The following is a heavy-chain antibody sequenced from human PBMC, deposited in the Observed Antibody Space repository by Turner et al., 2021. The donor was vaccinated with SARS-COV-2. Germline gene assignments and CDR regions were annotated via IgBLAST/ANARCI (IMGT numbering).Heavy chain of an antibody. J-gene: IGHJ4*02. Sequence: QVQLVQSGAEMKKPGASVKVSCKVYGYTLTEIFIHWVRQATGKGIEWMGGFDPEDRETSYAQKSQGRVTMTEDTSTDIAYRELSSLSSDDTAVYYCATDPLGWAGYDYWGQGTLVTVSS. CDR3: ATDPLGWAGYDY. V-gene: IGHV1-24*01. D-gene: IGHD6-25*01. CDR1: GYTLTEIF. CDR2: FDPEDRET.